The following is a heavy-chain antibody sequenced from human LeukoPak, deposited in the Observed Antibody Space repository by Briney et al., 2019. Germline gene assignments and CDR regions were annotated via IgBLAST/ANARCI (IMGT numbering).Heavy chain of an antibody. CDR2: INIYNLDT. CDR1: GYPFTSYG. V-gene: IGHV1-18*01. CDR3: ARRHGFYHYMDV. D-gene: IGHD3-10*01. J-gene: IGHJ6*03. Sequence: ASVKVSCKASGYPFTSYGISWVRQAPGQGLEWMGWINIYNLDTKYAQKFQGGVTVTTDISTATAYMELRSLRSDDTAVYYCARRHGFYHYMDVWGKGTTVAVSS.